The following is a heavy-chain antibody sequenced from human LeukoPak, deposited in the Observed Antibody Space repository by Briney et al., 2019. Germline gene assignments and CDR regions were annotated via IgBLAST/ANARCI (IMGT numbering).Heavy chain of an antibody. D-gene: IGHD2-21*02. CDR3: ARAPCSGGDCGPFDY. Sequence: GGSLRLSCAASGFIVSNNYMSWVRQAPGKGLEWVSFIHSGGSTYYADSVNGRFTISRDNSKNTLYLQMNSLRVEDTAIYFCARAPCSGGDCGPFDYWGQGTLVTVAS. V-gene: IGHV3-53*01. J-gene: IGHJ4*02. CDR1: GFIVSNNY. CDR2: IHSGGST.